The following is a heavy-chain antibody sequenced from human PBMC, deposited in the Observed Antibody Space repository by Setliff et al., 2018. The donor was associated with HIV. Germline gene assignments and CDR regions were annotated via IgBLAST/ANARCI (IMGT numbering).Heavy chain of an antibody. CDR2: SNHNGNT. J-gene: IGHJ4*02. Sequence: SETLSLTCAVYGGSFSGYYWTWIRQSPGEGLEWIGESNHNGNTNCNSSLKSRVTISIDTSKNQFSLKLTSVTAADTAVYYCARRPHRRSGYYLYYFDSWGQGTLVTVSS. CDR1: GGSFSGYY. D-gene: IGHD3-22*01. V-gene: IGHV4-34*01. CDR3: ARRPHRRSGYYLYYFDS.